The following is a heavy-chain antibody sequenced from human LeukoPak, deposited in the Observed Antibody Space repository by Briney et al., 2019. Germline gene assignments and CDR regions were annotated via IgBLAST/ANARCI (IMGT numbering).Heavy chain of an antibody. J-gene: IGHJ3*02. V-gene: IGHV7-4-1*02. CDR1: GYTFTSYA. Sequence: ASVKVSCKASGYTFTSYAMNWVRQAPGQGLEWMGWINTNTGNPTYAQGFTGRFVFSLDTSVSTAYLQISSLKAEDTAVYYCATDPYYDSSYPAQGNAFDIWGQGTMVTVSS. CDR3: ATDPYYDSSYPAQGNAFDI. D-gene: IGHD3-22*01. CDR2: INTNTGNP.